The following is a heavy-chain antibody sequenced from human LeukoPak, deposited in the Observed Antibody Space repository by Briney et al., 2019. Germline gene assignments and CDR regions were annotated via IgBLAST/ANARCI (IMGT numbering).Heavy chain of an antibody. D-gene: IGHD3-22*01. Sequence: SVKVSCKASGGTFSSYAISWVRQAPGQGLEWMGRIIPILGIANYAQKFQGRVTITADESTSTAYMELSSLRSEDTAVYYCARSYYYDSSGYPLAGMDVWGQGTTVTVSS. V-gene: IGHV1-69*04. CDR3: ARSYYYDSSGYPLAGMDV. CDR2: IIPILGIA. CDR1: GGTFSSYA. J-gene: IGHJ6*02.